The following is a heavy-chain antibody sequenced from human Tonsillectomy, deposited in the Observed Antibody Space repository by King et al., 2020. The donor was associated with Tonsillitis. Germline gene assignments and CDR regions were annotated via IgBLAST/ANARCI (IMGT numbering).Heavy chain of an antibody. CDR3: ATPGSEGGEYYYYYTGMDV. J-gene: IGHJ6*02. Sequence: VQLVESGGGVVQPGRSQRLSCAASEFTFSSYAMNWVRQAPGKGLEWVAVISYDGSNKYYADSVKGRFTISRDNSRKTLYLQMNSLKTEDTAVYYCATPGSEGGEYYYYYTGMDVWGQGTTVTVSS. D-gene: IGHD7-27*01. CDR2: ISYDGSNK. V-gene: IGHV3-30-3*01. CDR1: EFTFSSYA.